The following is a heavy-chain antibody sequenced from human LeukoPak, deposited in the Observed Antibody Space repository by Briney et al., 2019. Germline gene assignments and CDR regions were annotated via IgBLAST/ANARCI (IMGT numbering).Heavy chain of an antibody. V-gene: IGHV4-39*07. Sequence: PSETLSLTCTVSGGSISSSSYYWGWIRQPPGKGLEWIGSIYYSGSTYYNPSLKSRVTISVDTSKNQFSLKLSSVTAADTAVYYCARDHSLTHDYYDWGQGTLVTVSS. D-gene: IGHD3-22*01. J-gene: IGHJ4*02. CDR2: IYYSGST. CDR3: ARDHSLTHDYYD. CDR1: GGSISSSSYY.